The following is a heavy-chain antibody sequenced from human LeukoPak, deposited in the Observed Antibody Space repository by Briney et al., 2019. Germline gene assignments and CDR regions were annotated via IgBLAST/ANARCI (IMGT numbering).Heavy chain of an antibody. J-gene: IGHJ4*02. CDR2: INHSGRT. D-gene: IGHD6-13*01. Sequence: SETLSLTCAVYGASFSGYYWTWIRQPPGKGLEWIGEINHSGRTYYNPSLKSRVTISVDTSKNQFSLKLSSVAAADTAVYYCASSEYTSSWYKQDYWGQGTLVSVSS. CDR1: GASFSGYY. V-gene: IGHV4-34*01. CDR3: ASSEYTSSWYKQDY.